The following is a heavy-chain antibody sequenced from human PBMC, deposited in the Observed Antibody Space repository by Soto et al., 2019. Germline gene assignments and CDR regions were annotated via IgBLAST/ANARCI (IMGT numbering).Heavy chain of an antibody. D-gene: IGHD2-2*01. Sequence: GGSLRLSCAASGFTFGSYAMSWVRQAPGKGLEWVSAISGSGGSTYYADSVKGRFTISRDNSKNTLYLQMNSLRAEDTAVYYCAKDGARTLYCSSTSCKYYFDYWGQGTLVTV. CDR1: GFTFGSYA. V-gene: IGHV3-23*01. J-gene: IGHJ4*02. CDR3: AKDGARTLYCSSTSCKYYFDY. CDR2: ISGSGGST.